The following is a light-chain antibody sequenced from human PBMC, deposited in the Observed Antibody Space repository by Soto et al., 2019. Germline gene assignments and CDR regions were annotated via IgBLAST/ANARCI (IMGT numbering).Light chain of an antibody. CDR3: SSYTTSSTLV. CDR2: DVT. J-gene: IGLJ3*02. CDR1: SSDIGGYNF. V-gene: IGLV2-14*03. Sequence: QSVLTQPASVSGSPGQSITISCTGTSSDIGGYNFVSWYQQHPGKAPKLMFYDVTNRPPGLSDRFSGSKSGNTASLTISGLQAEDEADYYCSSYTTSSTLVFGGGTKLTVL.